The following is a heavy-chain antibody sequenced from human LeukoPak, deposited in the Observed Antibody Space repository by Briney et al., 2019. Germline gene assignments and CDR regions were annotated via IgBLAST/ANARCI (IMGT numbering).Heavy chain of an antibody. Sequence: PGGSLRLSCAASGFTFDDYAMHWVRQAPGKGLEWVSGISWNSGSIGYADSVKGRFTISRDNAKNSLYLQMNSLRAEDTAVYYCASIAAAQWGQGTLVTVSS. CDR3: ASIAAAQ. CDR1: GFTFDDYA. J-gene: IGHJ4*02. V-gene: IGHV3-9*01. D-gene: IGHD6-13*01. CDR2: ISWNSGSI.